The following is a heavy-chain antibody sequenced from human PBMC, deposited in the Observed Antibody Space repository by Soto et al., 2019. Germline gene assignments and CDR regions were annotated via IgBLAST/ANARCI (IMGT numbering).Heavy chain of an antibody. D-gene: IGHD2-2*01. Sequence: SVKVSCKASGGTFSSYAISWVRQAPGQGLEWMGGIIPIFGTANYAQKFQGRVTITADESTSTAYMELSSLRSEDTAVYYCARWGSTSPHPYYYGMDVWGQGTTVTVSS. J-gene: IGHJ6*02. CDR3: ARWGSTSPHPYYYGMDV. V-gene: IGHV1-69*13. CDR1: GGTFSSYA. CDR2: IIPIFGTA.